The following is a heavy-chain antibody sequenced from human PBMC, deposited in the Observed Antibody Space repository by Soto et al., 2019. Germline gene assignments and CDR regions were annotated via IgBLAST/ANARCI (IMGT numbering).Heavy chain of an antibody. D-gene: IGHD1-26*01. CDR2: ISYDGSNK. J-gene: IGHJ6*02. V-gene: IGHV3-30*18. CDR3: AKDIWSGSCYSYYGMDV. CDR1: GFTFSSYG. Sequence: GGSLRLSCAASGFTFSSYGMHWVRQAPGKGLEWVAVISYDGSNKYYADSVKGRFTISRDNSKNTLYLQMNSLGAEDTAVYYGAKDIWSGSCYSYYGMDVWGQGTTVTVSS.